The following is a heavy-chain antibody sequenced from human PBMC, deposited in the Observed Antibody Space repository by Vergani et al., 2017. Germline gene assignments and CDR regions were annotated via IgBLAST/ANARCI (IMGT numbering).Heavy chain of an antibody. CDR3: AGGGGQTALDL. J-gene: IGHJ4*01. Sequence: QVQLVQSGAEVKKPGASVKVSCKASGYTFTKFGITWVRQAPGQGLQWMGWISAYNANTNFAQKLQGRVFMTTDTSTRTAYMELRSLRSYDTAVYYCAGGGGQTALDLWGQGTLVTVSS. CDR2: ISAYNANT. V-gene: IGHV1-18*01. CDR1: GYTFTKFG. D-gene: IGHD5-18*01.